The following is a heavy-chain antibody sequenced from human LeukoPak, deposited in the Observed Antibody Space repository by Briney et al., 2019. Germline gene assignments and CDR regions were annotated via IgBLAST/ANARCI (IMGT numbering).Heavy chain of an antibody. V-gene: IGHV4-4*02. CDR3: ARDARVQKWFGEVIMTTTYYFDD. Sequence: SGTLSLTCGVSGDSIDTSFWWNWVRQTPEKGLEWIGEIHHSGTANYNPSLKSRVTISVDKSKNQFSLKLTSVTAADTAVYYCARDARVQKWFGEVIMTTTYYFDDWGQGTLVTVSS. CDR1: GDSIDTSFW. D-gene: IGHD3-10*01. CDR2: IHHSGTA. J-gene: IGHJ4*02.